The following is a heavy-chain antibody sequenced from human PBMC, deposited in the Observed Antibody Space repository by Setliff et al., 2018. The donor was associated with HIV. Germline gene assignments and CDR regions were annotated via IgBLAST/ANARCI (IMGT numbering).Heavy chain of an antibody. CDR1: GFTFSNYW. Sequence: GGSLRLSCAASGFTFSNYWMDWVRQAPGKGLEWVATIKQDGSEIYYMDSVKGRFTISRDNAKNSLYLQMNSLRAVDTAVYYCARDPLRPYYYMDVWGKGTTVTVSS. V-gene: IGHV3-7*01. J-gene: IGHJ6*03. CDR3: ARDPLRPYYYMDV. D-gene: IGHD5-12*01. CDR2: IKQDGSEI.